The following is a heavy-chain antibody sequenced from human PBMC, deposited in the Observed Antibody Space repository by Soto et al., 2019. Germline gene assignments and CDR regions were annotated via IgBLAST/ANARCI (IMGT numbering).Heavy chain of an antibody. J-gene: IGHJ4*02. D-gene: IGHD2-2*01. V-gene: IGHV4-39*01. CDR2: LYHSGNT. CDR3: ARHCTDTSCYGLHY. Sequence: QLQLQESGPGLVKPAETLSLTCRVSGGSISNSDFYWGWIRQPPGKGLEWIGSLYHSGNTYYSPSLKSRVTISVDTSKNQFSLSLSSLTAGDTAVYFCARHCTDTSCYGLHYWGPGTLVTVSS. CDR1: GGSISNSDFY.